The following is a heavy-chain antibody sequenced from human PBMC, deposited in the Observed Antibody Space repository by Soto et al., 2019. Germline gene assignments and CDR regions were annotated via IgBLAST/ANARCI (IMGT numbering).Heavy chain of an antibody. Sequence: GASVKVSCKASGYTFTGYYMHWVRQAPGQGLEWMGWINPNSGGTNYAQKFQGWVTMTRDTSISTAYMELSRLRSDDTAVYYCARGVVVVAATTPYGDYYYGMDVWGQGTTVTVSS. CDR2: INPNSGGT. J-gene: IGHJ6*02. CDR1: GYTFTGYY. V-gene: IGHV1-2*04. D-gene: IGHD2-15*01. CDR3: ARGVVVVAATTPYGDYYYGMDV.